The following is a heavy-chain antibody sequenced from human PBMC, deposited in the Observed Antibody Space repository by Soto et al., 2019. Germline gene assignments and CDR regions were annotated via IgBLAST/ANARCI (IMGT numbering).Heavy chain of an antibody. V-gene: IGHV4-30-4*01. CDR2: IHYSGSV. CDR3: AREDDGGDRDYYGLDV. J-gene: IGHJ6*02. CDR1: GGSISYDHYH. Sequence: QVQLQESGPGLVRPSQTLSLTCTVSGGSISYDHYHWTWIRQSPGKGLEWIGYIHYSGSVFYNPSLQSRLSMSVDTSKNLFSLKLSSVTAADTAVYFCAREDDGGDRDYYGLDVWGQGTTVTVSS. D-gene: IGHD2-21*02.